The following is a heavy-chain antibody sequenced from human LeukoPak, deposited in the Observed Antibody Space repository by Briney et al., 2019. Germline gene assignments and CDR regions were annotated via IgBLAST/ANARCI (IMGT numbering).Heavy chain of an antibody. CDR2: MNPNSGNT. CDR3: ARVVRYDFWSGQIEENWFDP. D-gene: IGHD3-3*01. CDR1: GYTFTSHD. J-gene: IGHJ5*02. Sequence: GASVKVSCKASGYTFTSHDINWVRQATGQGLEWMGWMNPNSGNTGYAQKFQGRVTMTRNTSISTAYMELSSLRSEDTAVYYCARVVRYDFWSGQIEENWFDPWGQGTLVTVSS. V-gene: IGHV1-8*01.